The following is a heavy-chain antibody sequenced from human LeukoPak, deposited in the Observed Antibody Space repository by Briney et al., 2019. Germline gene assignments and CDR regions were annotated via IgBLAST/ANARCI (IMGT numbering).Heavy chain of an antibody. CDR1: GDSFSSASYY. Sequence: SETLSLTCTVSGDSFSSASYYWSWIRQPPGKGLEWIGYIYYSGSTKYNPSLKSRVTISVETSKNQFSLKLSSVTAADTAVYYCARTQYCSGAACYFGYFDSWGQGTPVTVSS. D-gene: IGHD2-15*01. CDR3: ARTQYCSGAACYFGYFDS. CDR2: IYYSGST. J-gene: IGHJ4*02. V-gene: IGHV4-61*01.